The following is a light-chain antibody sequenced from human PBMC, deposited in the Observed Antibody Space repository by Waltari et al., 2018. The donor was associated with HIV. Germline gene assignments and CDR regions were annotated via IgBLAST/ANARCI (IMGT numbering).Light chain of an antibody. CDR1: ALPKQY. V-gene: IGLV3-25*03. Sequence: SYELTQPPSVSVSPGQTARITCSGDALPKQYAYWYQQKPGQAPVLVIYKDSERPSGIPELFSGSSSGKTGTLTISGGQAEDEADYYCQSADSSGTSYVFGTGTKVTVL. J-gene: IGLJ1*01. CDR2: KDS. CDR3: QSADSSGTSYV.